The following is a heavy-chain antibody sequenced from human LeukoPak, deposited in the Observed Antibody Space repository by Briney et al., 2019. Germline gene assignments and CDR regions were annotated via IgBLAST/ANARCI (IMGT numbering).Heavy chain of an antibody. D-gene: IGHD2-2*01. Sequence: GGSLRLSCVASGFNFITYGMHWVRQAPGKGPEWLTFIRRDGNNKYYADSLKGRFTISRDNSRDTLFLQMNSLRAEDTAVYYCAKSGPYCDSTSCDYFDYWGQGALVLVSP. CDR3: AKSGPYCDSTSCDYFDY. V-gene: IGHV3-30*02. CDR1: GFNFITYG. J-gene: IGHJ4*02. CDR2: IRRDGNNK.